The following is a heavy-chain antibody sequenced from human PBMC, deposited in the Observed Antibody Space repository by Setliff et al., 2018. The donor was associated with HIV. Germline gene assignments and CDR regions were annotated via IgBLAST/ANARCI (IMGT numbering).Heavy chain of an antibody. CDR1: GFTFSNYD. J-gene: IGHJ4*02. D-gene: IGHD4-17*01. CDR3: ARDLSRSADYGVFDS. CDR2: ISSSTGRAI. V-gene: IGHV3-48*03. Sequence: LRLSCAASGFTFSNYDMNWVRQAPGRGLEWISHISSSTGRAIYYADSVKGRFTISRDDPKNSLYLQMNSLRVEDTALYYCARDLSRSADYGVFDSWGQGTPVTVSS.